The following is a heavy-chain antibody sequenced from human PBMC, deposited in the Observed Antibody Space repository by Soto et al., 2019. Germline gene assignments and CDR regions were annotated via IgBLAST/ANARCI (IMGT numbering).Heavy chain of an antibody. J-gene: IGHJ5*02. CDR3: ARVGGINWFDP. D-gene: IGHD1-20*01. CDR1: GGSISSGGYY. V-gene: IGHV4-31*03. Sequence: QVQLQESGPGLVKPSQTLSLTCTVSGGSISSGGYYWSWIRQHPGKALEWIGYIYYSGRTYYNPSPTSRVTISVDTSKNQSSLKLSSVTAADTAVYYCARVGGINWFDPWGQGTLVTVSS. CDR2: IYYSGRT.